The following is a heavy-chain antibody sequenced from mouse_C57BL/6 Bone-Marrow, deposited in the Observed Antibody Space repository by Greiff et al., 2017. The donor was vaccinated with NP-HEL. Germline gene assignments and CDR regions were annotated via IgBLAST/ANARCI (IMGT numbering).Heavy chain of an antibody. CDR2: ISSGSSTI. CDR1: GFTFSDYG. V-gene: IGHV5-17*01. D-gene: IGHD1-1*01. CDR3: ARPYYYGSSYPAWFAY. J-gene: IGHJ3*01. Sequence: EVKLMESGGGLVKPGGSLKLSCAASGFTFSDYGMHWVRQAPEKGLEWVAYISSGSSTIYYADTVKGRFTISRDNAKNTLFLQMTSLRSEDTAMYYCARPYYYGSSYPAWFAYWGQGTLVTVSA.